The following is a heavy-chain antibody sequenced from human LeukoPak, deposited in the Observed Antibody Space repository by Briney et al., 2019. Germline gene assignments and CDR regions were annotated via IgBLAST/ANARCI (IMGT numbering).Heavy chain of an antibody. D-gene: IGHD5-24*01. CDR1: GYSFANYC. CDR2: IYPGDSDT. V-gene: IGHV5-51*01. J-gene: IGHJ3*02. CDR3: AREARRDGYNPDAFDI. Sequence: GESLKISCKASGYSFANYCIAWVRQMPGKGLEWMGIIYPGDSDTRYSPSFQGLVTISADKSISTAYLQWSSLKASDTAMYYCAREARRDGYNPDAFDIWGQGTMVTVSS.